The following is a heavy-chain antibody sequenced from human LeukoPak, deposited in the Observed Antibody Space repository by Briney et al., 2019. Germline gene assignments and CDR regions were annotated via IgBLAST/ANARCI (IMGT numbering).Heavy chain of an antibody. J-gene: IGHJ3*02. Sequence: PGGSLRLSCAASGFTFSSYAMRWVRQAPGKGLEYVSAISSNGGSTYYANSVKGRFTISRDNSKNTLYLQMGSLRAEDMAVYYCARVQEAVAGTRGAFDIWGQGTMVTVSS. D-gene: IGHD6-19*01. V-gene: IGHV3-64*01. CDR3: ARVQEAVAGTRGAFDI. CDR2: ISSNGGST. CDR1: GFTFSSYA.